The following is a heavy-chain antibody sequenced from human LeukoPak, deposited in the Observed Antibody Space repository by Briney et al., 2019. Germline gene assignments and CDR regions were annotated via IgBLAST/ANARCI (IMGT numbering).Heavy chain of an antibody. D-gene: IGHD6-6*01. J-gene: IGHJ4*02. V-gene: IGHV1-18*01. CDR2: ISAYNGNT. CDR3: ARVGPLWGSSSIDY. CDR1: GYTFTSYG. Sequence: ASVNVSCKASGYTFTSYGISWVRQAPGQGLEWMGWISAYNGNTNCAQKLQGRVTMTTDTSTSTAYMELRSLRSDDTAVYYCARVGPLWGSSSIDYWGQGTLVTVSS.